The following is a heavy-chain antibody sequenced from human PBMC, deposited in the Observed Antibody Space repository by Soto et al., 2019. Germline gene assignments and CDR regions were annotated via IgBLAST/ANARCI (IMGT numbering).Heavy chain of an antibody. J-gene: IGHJ6*02. Sequence: QVQLVESGGGVVQPGRSLRLSCAASGFIFSSYDMQWVRQAPGKGLEWVAVISYDGSNKYYADSVKGRFTISRDNSMHQLYLQMHSLRAEETAVYYCARERWSISPHCYYGMDVWGQGTTVTVSS. CDR2: ISYDGSNK. V-gene: IGHV3-30*04. CDR3: ARERWSISPHCYYGMDV. D-gene: IGHD3-3*01. CDR1: GFIFSSYD.